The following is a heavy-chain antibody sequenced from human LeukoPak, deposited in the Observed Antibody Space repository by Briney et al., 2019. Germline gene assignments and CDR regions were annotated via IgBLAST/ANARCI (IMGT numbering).Heavy chain of an antibody. CDR2: ISSSSSYI. Sequence: PGGSLRLSCAASGFTFSSYSMNWVRQAPGKGLEWVSYISSSSSYIYYADSVKGRFTISRDNAKNSLYLQMNSLRAEDTAVYYCARDPRIAAAGIFDYWGQGTLVTVSS. J-gene: IGHJ4*02. CDR1: GFTFSSYS. D-gene: IGHD6-13*01. CDR3: ARDPRIAAAGIFDY. V-gene: IGHV3-21*05.